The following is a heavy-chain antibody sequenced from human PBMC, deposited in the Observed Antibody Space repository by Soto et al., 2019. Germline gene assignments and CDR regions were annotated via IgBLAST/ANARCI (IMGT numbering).Heavy chain of an antibody. CDR2: ISGSGGST. J-gene: IGHJ6*03. Sequence: GGSLRLSCAASGFTFSSYAMSWVRQAPGKGLEWVSAISGSGGSTYYADSVKGRFTISRDNSKNTLYLQMNSLRAEDTAVYYCAKAISLVRGVTSQYMDVWGKGTTVTVSS. D-gene: IGHD3-10*01. CDR1: GFTFSSYA. CDR3: AKAISLVRGVTSQYMDV. V-gene: IGHV3-23*01.